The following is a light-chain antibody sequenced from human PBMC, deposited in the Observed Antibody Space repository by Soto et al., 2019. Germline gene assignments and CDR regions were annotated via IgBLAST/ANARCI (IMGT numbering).Light chain of an antibody. V-gene: IGKV1-33*01. CDR3: QHYDNLLLT. CDR2: DAS. CDR1: QDINTY. J-gene: IGKJ4*01. Sequence: DIQMTQSPSSLSASVGDRVTITCQASQDINTYLNWYQQKPGKAPKLLIYDASKLETGVPSRFSGGGSGTDFTITVTSMQPEDIETYFCQHYDNLLLTFGGGTKVEL.